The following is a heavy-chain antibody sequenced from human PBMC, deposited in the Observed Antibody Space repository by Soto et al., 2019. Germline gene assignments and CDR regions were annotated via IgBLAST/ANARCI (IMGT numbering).Heavy chain of an antibody. J-gene: IGHJ6*02. CDR1: GFTFSSYG. CDR3: AKVLNFQHGYVGDYYYYGMDV. Sequence: GGSLRLSCAASGFTFSSYGMHWVRQAPGKGLEWVAVISYDGSNKYYADSVKGRFTISRDNSKNTLYLQMNSLRAEDTAVYYCAKVLNFQHGYVGDYYYYGMDVWGQGTTVTVSS. V-gene: IGHV3-30*18. D-gene: IGHD3-10*02. CDR2: ISYDGSNK.